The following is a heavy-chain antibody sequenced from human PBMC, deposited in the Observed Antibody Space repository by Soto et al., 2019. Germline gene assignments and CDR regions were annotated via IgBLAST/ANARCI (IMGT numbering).Heavy chain of an antibody. V-gene: IGHV1-2*04. CDR3: ARDVGSSSIPTSLYFDY. Sequence: ASVKVSCKASGYTFTGYYMHWVRQAPGQGLEWMGWINPNSGGTNYAQKFQGWVTMTRDTSISTAYMELSRLRSDDTAVYYCARDVGSSSIPTSLYFDYWGQGTLVTVSS. J-gene: IGHJ4*02. CDR2: INPNSGGT. D-gene: IGHD6-6*01. CDR1: GYTFTGYY.